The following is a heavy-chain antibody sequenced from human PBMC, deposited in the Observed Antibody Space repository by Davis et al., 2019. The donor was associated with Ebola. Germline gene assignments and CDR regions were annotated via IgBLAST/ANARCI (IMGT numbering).Heavy chain of an antibody. V-gene: IGHV1-3*01. CDR2: INAGNGNT. CDR1: GYTFTSYA. J-gene: IGHJ4*02. CDR3: ARSIRELLTFDY. Sequence: ASVKVSCKASGYTFTSYAMHWVRQAPGQRLEWMGWINAGNGNTQYSQKFQGRVTITRDTSASTAYMELSSLRSEDTAVYYCARSIRELLTFDYWGQGTLVTVSS. D-gene: IGHD1-26*01.